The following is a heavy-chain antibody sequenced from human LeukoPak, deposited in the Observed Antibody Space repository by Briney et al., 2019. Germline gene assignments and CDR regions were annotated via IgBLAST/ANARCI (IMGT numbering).Heavy chain of an antibody. V-gene: IGHV3-53*01. CDR3: ARAGAVVRGVIGHYYGMDV. CDR2: IYSGGST. CDR1: GFTVSSNY. J-gene: IGHJ6*02. Sequence: GGSLRLSCAASGFTVSSNYMSWVRQAPGKGLEWVSVIYSGGSTYYADSVKGRFTISRDNSKNTLYLQMNSLRAEDTAVYYCARAGAVVRGVIGHYYGMDVWGQGTTVTVSS. D-gene: IGHD3-10*01.